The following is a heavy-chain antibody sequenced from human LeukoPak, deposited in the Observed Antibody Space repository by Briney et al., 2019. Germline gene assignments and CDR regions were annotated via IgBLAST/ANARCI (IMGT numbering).Heavy chain of an antibody. D-gene: IGHD5-12*01. V-gene: IGHV3-48*04. Sequence: SGGSLRLSCAASGFTFSSYSMNWVRQAPGKGLEWVSYINSNSSSIYYADSVKGRFTISRDNAKNSLYLQMNSLRAEDTAVYYCARDPDIVALLDYWGQGTLVTVSS. CDR2: INSNSSSI. CDR1: GFTFSSYS. J-gene: IGHJ4*02. CDR3: ARDPDIVALLDY.